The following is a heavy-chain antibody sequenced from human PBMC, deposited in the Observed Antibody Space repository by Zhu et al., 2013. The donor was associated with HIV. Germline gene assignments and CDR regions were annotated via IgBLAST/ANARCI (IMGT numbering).Heavy chain of an antibody. CDR2: ISPSGDST. Sequence: QVQLVQSGAEVKEPGASVKLSCKASGYTLSGHYIHWVRQAPGQGLEWMGIISPSGDSTTYAQKFQGRVTMTRDTSTSTVYMDLSSLRSEDTAVYYCAGYGGNSDYWGQGTLVTVSS. CDR1: GYTLSGHY. D-gene: IGHD4-17*01. V-gene: IGHV1-46*03. J-gene: IGHJ4*02. CDR3: AGYGGNSDY.